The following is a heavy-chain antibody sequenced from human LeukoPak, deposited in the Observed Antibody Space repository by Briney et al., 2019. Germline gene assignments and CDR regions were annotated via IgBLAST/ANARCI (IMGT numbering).Heavy chain of an antibody. J-gene: IGHJ5*02. CDR2: IYSGGST. Sequence: GGSLRLSCAASGLTFGSYGMSWVRQAPGKGLEWVSVIYSGGSTYYADSVKGRFTISRDNSKNTLYLQMNSLRAEDTAVYYCASRAYYYDSSGYYYDWFDPWGQGTLVTVSS. V-gene: IGHV3-66*01. CDR3: ASRAYYYDSSGYYYDWFDP. CDR1: GLTFGSYG. D-gene: IGHD3-22*01.